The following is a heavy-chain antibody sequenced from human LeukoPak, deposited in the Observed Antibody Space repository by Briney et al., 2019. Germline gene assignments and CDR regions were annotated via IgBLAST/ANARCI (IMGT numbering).Heavy chain of an antibody. V-gene: IGHV4-39*01. CDR1: GGSISSSSYY. J-gene: IGHJ3*02. D-gene: IGHD1-26*01. CDR2: FYYTGST. Sequence: PSETLSLTCTVSGGSISSSSYYWGWIRQPPGKGLEWIGSFYYTGSTFHSPSLKSRVTISVDTSKNQFSLKLSSVTAADTAVYYCARRSGTYHAFDIWGQGTMVTVSS. CDR3: ARRSGTYHAFDI.